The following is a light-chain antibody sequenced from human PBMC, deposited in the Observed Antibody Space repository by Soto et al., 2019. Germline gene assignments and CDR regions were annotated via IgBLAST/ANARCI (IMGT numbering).Light chain of an antibody. CDR3: QQHHSTPLT. V-gene: IGKV4-1*01. CDR1: QGISHY. Sequence: DIQMTQSPSSLSASVGDRVTITCQSGQGISHYLNWYQQKAGQPPKLLIYWASTRESGVPDRFSGSGSGTDFTLTISNLQAEDVAVYYCQQHHSTPLTFGQGTRLEI. J-gene: IGKJ5*01. CDR2: WAS.